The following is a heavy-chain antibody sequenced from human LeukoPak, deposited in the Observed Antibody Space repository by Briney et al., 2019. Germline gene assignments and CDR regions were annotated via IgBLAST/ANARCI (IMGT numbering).Heavy chain of an antibody. Sequence: SETLSLTCTVSGGSISSYYWSWIRQPPGKGLEWIGYIYYSGSTNYNPSLKSRVTISVDTSKNQFSLKLSSVTAADTAVYYCARGRSSSSWYEFGHWGQGTLVTVSS. V-gene: IGHV4-59*01. J-gene: IGHJ4*02. CDR3: ARGRSSSSWYEFGH. CDR1: GGSISSYY. CDR2: IYYSGST. D-gene: IGHD6-13*01.